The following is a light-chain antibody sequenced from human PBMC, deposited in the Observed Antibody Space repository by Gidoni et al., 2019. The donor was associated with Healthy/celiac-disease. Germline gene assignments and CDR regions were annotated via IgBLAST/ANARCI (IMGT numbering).Light chain of an antibody. V-gene: IGKV1-5*03. CDR3: QQYNSYHMYT. CDR1: QSISSW. J-gene: IGKJ2*01. CDR2: KAS. Sequence: DIQMTQSPSTLSASVGDRVTITCRASQSISSWLAWYQQKPGKAPKLLIYKASSLESGVPSRFSGSGSGTEFTITISSLQPDDFATYYCQQYNSYHMYTFGQGTKLEIK.